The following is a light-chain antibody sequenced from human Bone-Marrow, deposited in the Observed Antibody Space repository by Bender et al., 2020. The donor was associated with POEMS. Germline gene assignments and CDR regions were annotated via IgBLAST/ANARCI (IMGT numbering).Light chain of an antibody. CDR3: SSWDDSLNGWV. CDR1: SSNFGNNA. CDR2: SNN. J-gene: IGLJ3*02. Sequence: QSVLTQPPSASGTPGQSVTISCSGTSSNFGNNAANWYQHVPGTAPKLLNYSNNQRPSGVPDRFSASTSGTSASLASSGLHSDDEADYYCSSWDDSLNGWVFGGGTKLTVL. V-gene: IGLV1-44*01.